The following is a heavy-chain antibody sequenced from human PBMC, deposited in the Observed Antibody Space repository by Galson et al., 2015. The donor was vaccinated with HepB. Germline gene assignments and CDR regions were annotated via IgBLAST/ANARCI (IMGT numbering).Heavy chain of an antibody. CDR3: AKRGLDDGSGYYGE. CDR1: GFTFSTYA. V-gene: IGHV3-23*01. CDR2: IVGSGVGT. Sequence: SLRLSCAASGFTFSTYAMGWVRQAPGKGLEWVSGIVGSGVGTYYADSVKGRFTSSRDNSKNTLWLQLRRLRAEDTAVYYCAKRGLDDGSGYYGEWGQGTLVTVSS. J-gene: IGHJ4*02. D-gene: IGHD3-22*01.